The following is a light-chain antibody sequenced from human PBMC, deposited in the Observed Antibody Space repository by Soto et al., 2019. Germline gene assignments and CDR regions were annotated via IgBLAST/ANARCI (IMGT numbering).Light chain of an antibody. CDR1: QSVSNNY. CDR2: GAS. CDR3: QQYGGSPIT. Sequence: EIGLKQSPGALSLSPGERATLSCRASQSVSNNYLAWYQQKPGQAPRLLIYGASNRATGIPDRFSGSGSGTDFTLTISRLEPEDFAVYYCQQYGGSPITFGLGTRLEIK. J-gene: IGKJ5*01. V-gene: IGKV3-20*01.